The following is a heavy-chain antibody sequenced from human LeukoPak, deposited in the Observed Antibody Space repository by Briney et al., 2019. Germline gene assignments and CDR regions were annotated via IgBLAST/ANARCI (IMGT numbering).Heavy chain of an antibody. J-gene: IGHJ4*02. V-gene: IGHV3-21*01. CDR3: ARQTYYYGSGSYWVSDY. Sequence: GGSLRLSCAASGFTFSSYSMSWVRQAPGKGLEWVSSISSSSSYIYYADSVKGRFTISRDNAKNSLYLQMNSLRAEDTAVYYCARQTYYYGSGSYWVSDYWGQGTLVTVSS. CDR1: GFTFSSYS. CDR2: ISSSSSYI. D-gene: IGHD3-10*01.